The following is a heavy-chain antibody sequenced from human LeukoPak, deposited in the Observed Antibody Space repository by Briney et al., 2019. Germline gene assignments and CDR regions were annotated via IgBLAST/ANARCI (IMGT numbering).Heavy chain of an antibody. J-gene: IGHJ6*02. CDR2: INPDTGGT. CDR3: AREGVVKGTDV. CDR1: GYTFTDYN. V-gene: IGHV1-2*02. Sequence: ASVKVSCKASGYTFTDYNMHWVRQAPGQGLEWMGWINPDTGGTNYAQKFQGRVTMTRDTSISTAYMELSRLRSDDTAVYYCAREGVVKGTDVWGQGTTVTVSS.